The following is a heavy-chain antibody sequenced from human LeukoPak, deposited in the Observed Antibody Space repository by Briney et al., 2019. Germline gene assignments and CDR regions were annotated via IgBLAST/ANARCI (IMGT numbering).Heavy chain of an antibody. CDR1: GFTFSSYG. CDR3: AKNAYDILTGPLFDY. D-gene: IGHD3-9*01. Sequence: GGSLRLSCAASGFTFSSYGMHWVRQAPGKGLEWVAVISYDGSNKYYADSVKGRFTISRDNSKNTLYLQMNSLRAEDTAVYYCAKNAYDILTGPLFDYWGQGTLVTVSS. V-gene: IGHV3-30*18. J-gene: IGHJ4*02. CDR2: ISYDGSNK.